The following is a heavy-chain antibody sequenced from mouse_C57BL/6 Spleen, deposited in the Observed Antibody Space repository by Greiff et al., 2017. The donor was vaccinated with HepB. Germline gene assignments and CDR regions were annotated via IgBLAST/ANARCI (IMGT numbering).Heavy chain of an antibody. D-gene: IGHD2-1*01. CDR1: GFSLTSYG. J-gene: IGHJ4*01. Sequence: VKLMESGPGLVAPSQSLSITCTVSGFSLTSYGVHWVRQPPGKGLEWLVVIWSDGSTTYNSALKSRLSISKDNSKSQVFLKMNSLQTDYTAMYYCARQGIYYGNYNYAMDYWGQGTSVTVSS. CDR3: ARQGIYYGNYNYAMDY. V-gene: IGHV2-6-1*01. CDR2: IWSDGST.